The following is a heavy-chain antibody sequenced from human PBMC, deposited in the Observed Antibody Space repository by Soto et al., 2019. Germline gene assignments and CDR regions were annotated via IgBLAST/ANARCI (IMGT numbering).Heavy chain of an antibody. CDR1: GGTFSSYT. V-gene: IGHV1-69*02. CDR3: ARAVCIAARRCYFDY. CDR2: IIPILGIA. D-gene: IGHD6-6*01. Sequence: QVQLVQSGAEVKKPGSSVKVSCKAAGGTFSSYTISWVRQAPGQGLELMGRIIPILGIANYAQKFQGRVTITADKSTSTAYMELSSLRSEDTAVYYCARAVCIAARRCYFDYWGQGTLVTVSS. J-gene: IGHJ4*02.